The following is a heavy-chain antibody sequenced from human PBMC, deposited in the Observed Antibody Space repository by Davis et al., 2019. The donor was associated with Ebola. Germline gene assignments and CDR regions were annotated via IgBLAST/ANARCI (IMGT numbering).Heavy chain of an antibody. D-gene: IGHD3-16*01. CDR2: ISGSGSST. CDR1: GFTFTSSV. CDR3: AKGGRSPLHQIDY. J-gene: IGHJ4*02. Sequence: GESLKISCAASGFTFTSSVMPWVRQAPGKGLNWVSTISGSGSSTYYADSVKGRFTISRDKSKNTMYLQMNSLRDEDTAVYYCAKGGRSPLHQIDYWGQGTLVTVSS. V-gene: IGHV3-23*01.